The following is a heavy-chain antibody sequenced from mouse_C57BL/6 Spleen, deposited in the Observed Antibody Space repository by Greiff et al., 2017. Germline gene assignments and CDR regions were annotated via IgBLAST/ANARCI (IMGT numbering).Heavy chain of an antibody. V-gene: IGHV1-39*01. Sequence: EVQLVESGPELVKPGASVKISCKASGYSFTDYNMNWVKQSNGKSLEWIGVINPNYGTTSYNQKFKGKATLTVAQSSSTASMQLNSLTSEDSAVDYCATDSSGSWFAYWGQGTLVTVSA. CDR1: GYSFTDYN. CDR2: INPNYGTT. J-gene: IGHJ3*01. CDR3: ATDSSGSWFAY. D-gene: IGHD3-2*02.